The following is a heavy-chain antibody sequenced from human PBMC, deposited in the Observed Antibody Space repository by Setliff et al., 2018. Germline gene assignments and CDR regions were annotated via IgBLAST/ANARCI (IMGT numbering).Heavy chain of an antibody. J-gene: IGHJ6*03. CDR3: AKQGSYYYYMDV. Sequence: PSETLSLTCAVYGGSFSDYYWSWIRQSPGKGLEWIGEINHRGNTNYHPSLKSRVTMSVDTSKNQFSLKLRSMTAADTAVYYCAKQGSYYYYMDVWGKGTTVTVSS. CDR1: GGSFSDYY. CDR2: INHRGNT. D-gene: IGHD6-13*01. V-gene: IGHV4-34*01.